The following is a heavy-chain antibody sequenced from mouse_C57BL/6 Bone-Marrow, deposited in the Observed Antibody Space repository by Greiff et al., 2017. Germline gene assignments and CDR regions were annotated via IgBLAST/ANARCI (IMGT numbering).Heavy chain of an antibody. V-gene: IGHV1-85*01. J-gene: IGHJ1*03. CDR2: IYPRDGST. CDR3: ARDYCSSYWYIDV. Sequence: VQLQQSGPELVKPGASVKLSCKASGYTFTSYDINWVKQRPGQGLEWIGWIYPRDGSTKYNEKFKGKATLTVDTSSSTAYMELHSLTSEDSAVYFWARDYCSSYWYIDVWGTGTTVTVSS. CDR1: GYTFTSYD. D-gene: IGHD1-1*01.